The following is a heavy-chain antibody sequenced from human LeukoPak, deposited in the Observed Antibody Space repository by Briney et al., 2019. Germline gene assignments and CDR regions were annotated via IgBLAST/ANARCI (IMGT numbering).Heavy chain of an antibody. D-gene: IGHD3-3*01. J-gene: IGHJ6*03. V-gene: IGHV3-11*04. Sequence: GGSLRLSCAASGFTFSDYYMSWIRQAPGKGLEWVSYISSSGSTIYYADSVKGRFTISRDNAKNTLYLQMNSLRAEDTAVYYCARTYYDFWSGYLYYYYMDVWGKGTTVTVSS. CDR3: ARTYYDFWSGYLYYYYMDV. CDR2: ISSSGSTI. CDR1: GFTFSDYY.